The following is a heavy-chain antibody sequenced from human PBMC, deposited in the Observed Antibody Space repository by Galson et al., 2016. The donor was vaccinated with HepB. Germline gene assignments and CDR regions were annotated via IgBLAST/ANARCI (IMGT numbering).Heavy chain of an antibody. V-gene: IGHV3-53*01. Sequence: SLRLSCAASGLIVSSNYISWFHQAPGRGLEWVSVIYFGGDSVHADSVTGRSTTSTDNTQNTLYLHKNSLTVEDTGVYYCARGMTGYSSFDYWGRGTLVTVSS. CDR1: GLIVSSNY. CDR2: IYFGGDS. D-gene: IGHD5-18*01. CDR3: ARGMTGYSSFDY. J-gene: IGHJ4*02.